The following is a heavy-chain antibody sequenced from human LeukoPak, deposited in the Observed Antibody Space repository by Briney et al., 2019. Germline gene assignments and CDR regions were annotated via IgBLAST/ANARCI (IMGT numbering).Heavy chain of an antibody. CDR2: ISYDGSNK. V-gene: IGHV3-30-3*01. Sequence: GRSLRLSCAASGFTFSSYAMHWVRQAPGKGLEWVAVISYDGSNKYYADSVKGRFTISRDNSKNTLYLQMNSLRAEDTAVYYCARGLIVMGALGYWGQGTLVTVSS. CDR1: GFTFSSYA. CDR3: ARGLIVMGALGY. J-gene: IGHJ4*02. D-gene: IGHD1-26*01.